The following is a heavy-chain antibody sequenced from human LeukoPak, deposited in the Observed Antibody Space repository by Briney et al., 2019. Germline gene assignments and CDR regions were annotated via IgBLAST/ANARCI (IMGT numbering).Heavy chain of an antibody. J-gene: IGHJ4*02. CDR2: ISGSGGST. CDR1: GFTFSSYA. V-gene: IGHV3-23*01. Sequence: GGSLRLPCAASGFTFSSYAMSWVRQAPGKGLEWVSAISGSGGSTYYADPVKGRFTISRDNSKNTLYLQMNSLRAEDTAVYYCAKVGAAAGTRYFDYWGQGTLVTVSS. D-gene: IGHD6-13*01. CDR3: AKVGAAAGTRYFDY.